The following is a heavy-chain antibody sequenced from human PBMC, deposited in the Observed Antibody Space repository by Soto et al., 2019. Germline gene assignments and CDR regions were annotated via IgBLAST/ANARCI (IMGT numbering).Heavy chain of an antibody. CDR2: IYYSGST. CDR3: ARQERGLLWFGELLLFYYYGMDV. D-gene: IGHD3-10*01. J-gene: IGHJ6*02. CDR1: GGSISSSSYY. V-gene: IGHV4-39*01. Sequence: PSETLSLTCTVSGGSISSSSYYWGWIRQPPGKGLEWIGSIYYSGSTYYNPSLKSRVTISVDTSKNQFSLKLSSVTAAGTAVYYCARQERGLLWFGELLLFYYYGMDVWGQGTTVTVYS.